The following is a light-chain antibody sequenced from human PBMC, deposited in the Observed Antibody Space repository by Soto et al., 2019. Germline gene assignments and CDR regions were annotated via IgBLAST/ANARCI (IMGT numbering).Light chain of an antibody. J-gene: IGLJ1*01. CDR3: CSYADSSTYV. Sequence: QSALTQPASVSGSPGQSITISCTGTSSDVGNYNLVSWYQQHPGKAPKLIIYEDTKRPSGVSNRFSGSKSSNTASLTISGLQAEDEADYYCCSYADSSTYVFGTGTKLTVL. V-gene: IGLV2-23*01. CDR1: SSDVGNYNL. CDR2: EDT.